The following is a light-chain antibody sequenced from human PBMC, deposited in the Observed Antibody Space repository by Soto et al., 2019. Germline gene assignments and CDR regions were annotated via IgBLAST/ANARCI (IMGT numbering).Light chain of an antibody. V-gene: IGKV3-15*01. CDR2: GAF. CDR3: HQDFNLPWT. J-gene: IGKJ1*01. CDR1: QNIKTN. Sequence: VMTLSPGTLSVSQGERATLSCRASQNIKTNLAWYQHKPGQAPRLLVYGAFTGATGVPARFSGSGSGTDFTLTISSLQPEDFAVYFCHQDFNLPWTFGQGTKVDIK.